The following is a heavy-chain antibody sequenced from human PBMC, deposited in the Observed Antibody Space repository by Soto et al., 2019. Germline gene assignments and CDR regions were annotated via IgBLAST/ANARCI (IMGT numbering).Heavy chain of an antibody. Sequence: ASVKVSCKASGYTFTSYDINWVRQATGQGLEWMGWMNPNSGNTGYAQKFQGRVTMTRNTSISTAYMELSSLRSEDTAVYYCARRTAARRLYYYYYYMDVWGKGTTVTVSS. CDR3: ARRTAARRLYYYYYYMDV. V-gene: IGHV1-8*02. CDR1: GYTFTSYD. D-gene: IGHD6-6*01. J-gene: IGHJ6*03. CDR2: MNPNSGNT.